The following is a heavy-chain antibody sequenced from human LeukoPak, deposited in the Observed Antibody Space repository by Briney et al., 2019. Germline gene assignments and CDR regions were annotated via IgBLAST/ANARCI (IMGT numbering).Heavy chain of an antibody. V-gene: IGHV4-34*01. CDR1: GGSFSGYY. Sequence: SEALSLTCAVYGGSFSGYYWSWVRQPPGKGLEWIGEINHSGSTNYNPSLKSRVTISVDTSKNQFSLKLSSVTAADTAVYYCARRSYYDYWGQGTLVTVSS. CDR2: INHSGST. CDR3: ARRSYYDY. J-gene: IGHJ4*02. D-gene: IGHD1-26*01.